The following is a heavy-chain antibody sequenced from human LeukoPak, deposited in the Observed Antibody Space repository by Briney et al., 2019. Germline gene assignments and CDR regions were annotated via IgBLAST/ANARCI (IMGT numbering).Heavy chain of an antibody. CDR3: ARHAIPDTHSGYYY. CDR2: IYPGDSDT. Sequence: GESLKISCKSSGYSFTSYWIGWVRQMPGKGLEWTGIIYPGDSDTRYSPSSQGQVTISADKSISTAYLQWSSLKASDTAMYYCARHAIPDTHSGYYYWGQGTLVTVSS. CDR1: GYSFTSYW. V-gene: IGHV5-51*01. J-gene: IGHJ4*02. D-gene: IGHD5-12*01.